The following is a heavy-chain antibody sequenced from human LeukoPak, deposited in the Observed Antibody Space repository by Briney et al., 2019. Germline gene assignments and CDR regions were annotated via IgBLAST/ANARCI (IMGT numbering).Heavy chain of an antibody. CDR1: GFTFSSYW. D-gene: IGHD2-2*01. J-gene: IGHJ5*02. Sequence: GGSLRLSCAASGFTFSSYWMSWVRQAPGKGLEWVANIRQDGSEKYYVDSVKGRFTISRDNAKNSLYLQMNSLRAEDTAVYYCARDDCSSISCYHNWFDPWGQGSLVTVSS. CDR2: IRQDGSEK. V-gene: IGHV3-7*01. CDR3: ARDDCSSISCYHNWFDP.